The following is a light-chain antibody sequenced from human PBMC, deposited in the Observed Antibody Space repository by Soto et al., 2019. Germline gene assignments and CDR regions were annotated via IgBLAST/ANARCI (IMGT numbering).Light chain of an antibody. J-gene: IGKJ2*01. V-gene: IGKV1-9*01. CDR1: QDIGPY. CDR3: QQLNSYPYT. Sequence: DIQMTQSPSSLSASVGDRVTITCRASQDIGPYLAWYQQKSGRVPELLIYSATTLQTGVSSRFSGSRSGPEFTLTISSLQPEDFATYYCQQLNSYPYTFAQGTKVDIK. CDR2: SAT.